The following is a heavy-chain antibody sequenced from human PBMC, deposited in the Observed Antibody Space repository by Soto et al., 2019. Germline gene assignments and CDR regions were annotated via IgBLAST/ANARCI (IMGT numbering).Heavy chain of an antibody. D-gene: IGHD3-3*01. CDR1: GYTLSSYG. CDR2: ISAYNGNT. J-gene: IGHJ5*02. V-gene: IGHV1-18*01. CDR3: ARDCNVGYYDFWSGYSYNWFDP. Sequence: GASVKVSRKASGYTLSSYGISWGRQAPGQGLEGVGWISAYNGNTNYAQKLQGRVTMTTDTSTSTAYMELRSLRSDDTAVYYCARDCNVGYYDFWSGYSYNWFDPWGQGTLVTVSS.